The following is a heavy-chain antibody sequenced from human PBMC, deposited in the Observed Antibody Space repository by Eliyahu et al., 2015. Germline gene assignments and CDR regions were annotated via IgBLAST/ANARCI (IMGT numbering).Heavy chain of an antibody. Sequence: QVQLVQSGAEVKKPXASVKVSCKASGXTFTSYDXNWVRQAXGQGLEWMGWMNPNSGNTGYAQKXQGRVTMTRNTSISTAYMELSSLRSEDTAVYYCARGRGRYGGNSGWFDPWGQGTLVTVSS. D-gene: IGHD4-23*01. V-gene: IGHV1-8*01. CDR1: GXTFTSYD. CDR2: MNPNSGNT. CDR3: ARGRGRYGGNSGWFDP. J-gene: IGHJ5*02.